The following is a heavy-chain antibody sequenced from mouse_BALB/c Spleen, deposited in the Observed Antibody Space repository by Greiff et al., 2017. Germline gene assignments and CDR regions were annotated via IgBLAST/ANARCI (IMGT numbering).Heavy chain of an antibody. CDR3: TIYYDYDETSWFAY. D-gene: IGHD2-4*01. Sequence: EVQLVESGTVLARPGASVKMSCKASGYTFTSYWMHWVKQRPGQGLEWIGAIYPGNSDTSYNQKFKGKAKLTAVTSTSTAYMELSSLTNEDSAVYYCTIYYDYDETSWFAYWGQGTLVTVSA. J-gene: IGHJ3*01. CDR1: GYTFTSYW. CDR2: IYPGNSDT. V-gene: IGHV1-5*01.